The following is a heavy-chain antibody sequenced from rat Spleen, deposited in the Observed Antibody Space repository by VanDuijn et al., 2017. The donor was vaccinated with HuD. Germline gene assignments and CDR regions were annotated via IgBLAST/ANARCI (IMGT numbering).Heavy chain of an antibody. CDR1: GFTFSNYG. CDR2: ISTSGGST. D-gene: IGHD5-1*01. Sequence: EVELVESGGGLVQPGRSMKLSCAASGFTFSNYGMAWVRQAPTKGLEWVASISTSGGSTYYRDSVKGRFTISRDNAKSTLYLQMDSLRSEDTATYYCTTGTGSLGDYWGQGVMVTVSS. J-gene: IGHJ2*01. CDR3: TTGTGSLGDY. V-gene: IGHV5-27*01.